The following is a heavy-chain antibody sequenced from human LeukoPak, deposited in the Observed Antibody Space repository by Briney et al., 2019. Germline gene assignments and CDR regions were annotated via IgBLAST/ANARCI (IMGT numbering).Heavy chain of an antibody. CDR2: IYYSGSI. Sequence: SETLSLTCTVSGGSISSYYWSWIRQPPGKGLEWIGYIYYSGSINYNPSLKSRVTISVDTSKNQFSLKLSSVTAADTAVYYCARVRSGRWLVHGQFDYWGQGTLVTVSS. V-gene: IGHV4-59*01. D-gene: IGHD6-19*01. J-gene: IGHJ4*02. CDR3: ARVRSGRWLVHGQFDY. CDR1: GGSISSYY.